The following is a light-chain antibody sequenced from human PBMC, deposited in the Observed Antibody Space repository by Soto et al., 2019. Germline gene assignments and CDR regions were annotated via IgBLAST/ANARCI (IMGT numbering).Light chain of an antibody. V-gene: IGKV3-11*01. CDR2: DAS. Sequence: EIVLTQSPATLSLSPGERATLSCRASQSVSSYLAWYQQKPGQAPRLLIYDASNRATGIPARFSGSGPGTDFTLTISSLEPEDFAVYYCQQRSNEITFGQGTRLEI. CDR3: QQRSNEIT. J-gene: IGKJ5*01. CDR1: QSVSSY.